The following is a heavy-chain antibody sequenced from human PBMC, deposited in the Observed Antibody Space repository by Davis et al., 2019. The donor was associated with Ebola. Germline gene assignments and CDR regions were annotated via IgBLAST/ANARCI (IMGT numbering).Heavy chain of an antibody. CDR1: GFTFSSYA. CDR2: ISGSGGST. J-gene: IGHJ4*02. D-gene: IGHD3-9*01. Sequence: GESLKISCAASGFTFSSYAMSWVRQAPGKGLEWVSAISGSGGSTYYADSVKGRFTISRDNSKNTLYLQMNSLRAEDTAVYYCARGVLRYFDWLLTVFDYWGQGTLVTVSS. CDR3: ARGVLRYFDWLLTVFDY. V-gene: IGHV3-23*01.